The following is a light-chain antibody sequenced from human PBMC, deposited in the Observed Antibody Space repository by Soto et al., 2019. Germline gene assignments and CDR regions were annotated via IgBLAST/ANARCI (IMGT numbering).Light chain of an antibody. CDR2: GAS. Sequence: TLSVSPGERATLSCRASQSVSSNLAWYQQKPGQAPRLLIYGASTRATGIPARFSGSGSGTEFTLTISSLQSEDFAVYYCQQYNNWPQPFGQGTKVDIK. CDR1: QSVSSN. V-gene: IGKV3-15*01. J-gene: IGKJ1*01. CDR3: QQYNNWPQP.